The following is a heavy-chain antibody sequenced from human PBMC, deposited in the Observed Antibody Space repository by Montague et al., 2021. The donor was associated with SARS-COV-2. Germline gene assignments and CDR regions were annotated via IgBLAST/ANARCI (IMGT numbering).Heavy chain of an antibody. V-gene: IGHV4-4*02. CDR3: ARTGDSSGWHSFDY. J-gene: IGHJ4*02. Sequence: SETLSLTCVVSGGSISSINWWCWVRQPPGKGLEWIGEIYHSASTNYTPSLKSRVIISVDKSKNQFSLKLSSVTAADTAVYYWARTGDSSGWHSFDYWGQGTLVTVSS. CDR1: GGSISSINW. CDR2: IYHSAST. D-gene: IGHD6-19*01.